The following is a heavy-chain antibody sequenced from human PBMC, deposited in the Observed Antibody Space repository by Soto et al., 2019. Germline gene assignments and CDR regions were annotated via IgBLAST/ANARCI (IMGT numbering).Heavy chain of an antibody. CDR2: IYTSGST. J-gene: IGHJ4*02. CDR3: ARACSSNSCYDVFDY. V-gene: IGHV4-4*07. D-gene: IGHD2-2*01. Sequence: SETLSLTCTVSGGSISSYYWSWIRQPAGKGLEWIGRIYTSGSTNYNPSLKSRVTMSVDTSKNQFSLKLSSVTAADTAVYYCARACSSNSCYDVFDYWGQGXLVTVHS. CDR1: GGSISSYY.